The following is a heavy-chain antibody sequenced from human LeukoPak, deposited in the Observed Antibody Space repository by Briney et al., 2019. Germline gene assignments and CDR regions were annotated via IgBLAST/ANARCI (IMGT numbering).Heavy chain of an antibody. Sequence: GGSLRLSCAASGFTFSSYAMSWVRQAPGKRLEWVSAISGSGGSTYYADSVKGRFTISRDNSKNTLYLQMNSLRAEDTAVYYCAKTSSIVVVPAAMEDVWGQGTTVTVSS. J-gene: IGHJ6*02. CDR2: ISGSGGST. V-gene: IGHV3-23*01. CDR1: GFTFSSYA. D-gene: IGHD2-2*01. CDR3: AKTSSIVVVPAAMEDV.